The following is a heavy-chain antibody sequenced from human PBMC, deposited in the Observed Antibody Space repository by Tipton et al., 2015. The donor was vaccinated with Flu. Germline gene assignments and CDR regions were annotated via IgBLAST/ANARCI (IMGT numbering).Heavy chain of an antibody. Sequence: TLSLTCTVSGGSIGSFYWSWIRQPPGKGLEWIGYIYNNAYTKYNPSLKSRVTISVDTSKNQFSLKLSSVTAADTAVYYCARHTGDSVRGVIDYWGQGTLVTVSS. D-gene: IGHD3-10*02. CDR1: GGSIGSFY. J-gene: IGHJ4*02. CDR3: ARHTGDSVRGVIDY. V-gene: IGHV4-59*08. CDR2: IYNNAYT.